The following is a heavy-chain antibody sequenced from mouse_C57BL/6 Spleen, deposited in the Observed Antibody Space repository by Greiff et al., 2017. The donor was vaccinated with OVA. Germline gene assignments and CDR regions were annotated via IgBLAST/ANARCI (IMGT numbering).Heavy chain of an antibody. D-gene: IGHD2-4*01. CDR2: IDPSDSYT. Sequence: QVHVKQPGAELVKPGASVKLSCKASGYTFTSYWMQWVKQRPGQGLEWIGEIDPSDSYTNYNQKFKGKATLTVDTSSSTAYMQLSSLTSEDSAVYYCARYDYDVRYFDVWGTGTTVTVSS. CDR3: ARYDYDVRYFDV. V-gene: IGHV1-50*01. J-gene: IGHJ1*03. CDR1: GYTFTSYW.